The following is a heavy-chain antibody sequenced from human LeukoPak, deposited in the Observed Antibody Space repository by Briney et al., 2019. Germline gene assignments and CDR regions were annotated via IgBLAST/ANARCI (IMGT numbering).Heavy chain of an antibody. CDR1: GFTFSSYA. CDR3: AKDRKLITMISLSY. Sequence: GGSLRLSCAASGFTFSSYAMSWVRQAPGKGLEWDSAISGSGGSTYYADSVKGRFTISRDNSKNTLYLQMNSLRAEDTAVYYCAKDRKLITMISLSYWGQGTLVTVSS. D-gene: IGHD3-22*01. J-gene: IGHJ4*02. CDR2: ISGSGGST. V-gene: IGHV3-23*01.